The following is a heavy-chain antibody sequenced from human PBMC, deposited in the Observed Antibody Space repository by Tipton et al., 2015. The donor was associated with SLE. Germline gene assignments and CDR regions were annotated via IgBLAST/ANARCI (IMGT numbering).Heavy chain of an antibody. V-gene: IGHV4-34*01. J-gene: IGHJ1*01. D-gene: IGHD6-13*01. CDR1: GGSFNTYY. Sequence: TLSLTCAVSGGSFNTYYWSWIRQPPGKGLEWIGEINHSGITNYNSSLKSRVTISVDTSKSQFSLNMTSVTAADTATYFCGRRWAAGGVIRDWGQGTLVIVSS. CDR2: INHSGIT. CDR3: GRRWAAGGVIRD.